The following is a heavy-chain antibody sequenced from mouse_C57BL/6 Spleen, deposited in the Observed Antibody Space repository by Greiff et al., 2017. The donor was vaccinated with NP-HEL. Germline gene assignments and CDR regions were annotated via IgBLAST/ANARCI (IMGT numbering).Heavy chain of an antibody. Sequence: EVKLQESGPELVKPGASVKISCKASGYSFTGYYMNWVKQSPEKSLEWIGEITPSTGGTTYNQKFKAKATLTVYKSSSTAYMQLKSLTSEDSAVYYCARRTRTGTSFDYWGQGTTLTVSS. CDR1: GYSFTGYY. CDR2: ITPSTGGT. V-gene: IGHV1-42*01. J-gene: IGHJ2*01. D-gene: IGHD4-1*01. CDR3: ARRTRTGTSFDY.